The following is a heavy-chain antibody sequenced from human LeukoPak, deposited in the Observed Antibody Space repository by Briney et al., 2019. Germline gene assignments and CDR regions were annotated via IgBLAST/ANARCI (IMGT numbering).Heavy chain of an antibody. CDR2: IWYDGSNK. CDR1: GFILSNYD. CDR3: ARVSSTHYFDY. Sequence: PGGSLRLSCAASGFILSNYDMHWVRQAPGKGLEWVAVIWYDGSNKYYADSVKGRFTISRDNSENTLYLQMNGLRAEDTAVYYCARVSSTHYFDYWGQGTLVAVSS. J-gene: IGHJ4*02. D-gene: IGHD2-2*01. V-gene: IGHV3-33*01.